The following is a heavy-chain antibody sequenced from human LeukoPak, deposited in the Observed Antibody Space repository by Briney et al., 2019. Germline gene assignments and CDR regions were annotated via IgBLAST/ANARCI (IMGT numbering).Heavy chain of an antibody. V-gene: IGHV4-61*02. Sequence: PSETLSLTCTVSGGSISSGNYYWSWIRQPAGMGLEWIGRIYISGGTEYNPSLKSRVTISIDTSKNQFYLRLSSVTAADTAAYYCARVRRNSGNKYFDPWGQGTRVTVSS. CDR2: IYISGGT. J-gene: IGHJ5*02. CDR1: GGSISSGNYY. CDR3: ARVRRNSGNKYFDP. D-gene: IGHD5-12*01.